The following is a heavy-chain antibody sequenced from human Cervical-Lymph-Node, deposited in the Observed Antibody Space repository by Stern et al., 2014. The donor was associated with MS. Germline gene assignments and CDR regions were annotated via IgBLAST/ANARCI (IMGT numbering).Heavy chain of an antibody. CDR2: ILPVLVTP. Sequence: QMQLVQSEAEVTKPGSSVKVSFKASGDTFRKLPISWVRQAPGQGLEWMGGILPVLVTPTYAQEFRGRITITADVTTSTVYMELSSLRSDDTAVYYCALSSETSDRWYSLGYDLWGQGTLVTVSS. V-gene: IGHV1-69*01. J-gene: IGHJ5*02. D-gene: IGHD6-13*01. CDR3: ALSSETSDRWYSLGYDL. CDR1: GDTFRKLP.